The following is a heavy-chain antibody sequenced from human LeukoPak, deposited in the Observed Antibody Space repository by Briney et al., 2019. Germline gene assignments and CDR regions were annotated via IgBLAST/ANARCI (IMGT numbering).Heavy chain of an antibody. CDR3: ARGITIFGVVLYYMDV. D-gene: IGHD3-3*01. V-gene: IGHV3-66*01. Sequence: GGSLRLSCAASGFTVSSNYMSWVRQAPGKGLEWVSVIYSGGSTYYADSVKGRFTISRDNSKNTLYLQMNSLRAEDTAVYYCARGITIFGVVLYYMDVWGKGTTVTVSS. J-gene: IGHJ6*03. CDR2: IYSGGST. CDR1: GFTVSSNY.